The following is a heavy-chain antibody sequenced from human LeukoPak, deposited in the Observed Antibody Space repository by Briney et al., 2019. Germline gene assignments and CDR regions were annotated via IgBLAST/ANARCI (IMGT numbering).Heavy chain of an antibody. V-gene: IGHV3-30*14. CDR1: GFTFSSYA. CDR2: ISYDGSNK. Sequence: PGGSLRLSCAASGFTFSSYAMHWVRQAPGKGLEWVAVISYDGSNKYYADSVKGRFTISRDNSKNTLYLQMNSLRAEDTAVYYCAGYYDTSGSHAFDIWGQGTMVTVSS. D-gene: IGHD3-22*01. J-gene: IGHJ3*02. CDR3: AGYYDTSGSHAFDI.